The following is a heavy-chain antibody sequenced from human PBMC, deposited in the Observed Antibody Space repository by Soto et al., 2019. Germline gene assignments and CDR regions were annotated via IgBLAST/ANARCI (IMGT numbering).Heavy chain of an antibody. CDR2: IYSGGST. Sequence: EVQLVESGGGLVQPGGSLRLSCAASGFTVSSNYMSWVRQAPGKGLEWVSVIYSGGSTYYADSVKGRFTISRHNSKNTLYLQMISLRAEDTAVYYCARAVVAAIRGGAFDIWGQGTMVTVSS. CDR1: GFTVSSNY. J-gene: IGHJ3*02. D-gene: IGHD2-15*01. CDR3: ARAVVAAIRGGAFDI. V-gene: IGHV3-53*04.